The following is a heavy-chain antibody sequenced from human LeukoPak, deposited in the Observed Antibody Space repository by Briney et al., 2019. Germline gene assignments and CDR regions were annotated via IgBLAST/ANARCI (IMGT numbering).Heavy chain of an antibody. CDR1: GGTFSSYA. J-gene: IGHJ4*02. V-gene: IGHV1-69*05. Sequence: ASVKASCKASGGTFSSYAISWVRQAPGQGLEWMGRIIPIFGTANYAQKFQGRVTITTDESTSTAYMELSSLRSEDTAVYYCARDGCSSTGTRSGGSCFDLYWGQGTLVTVSS. CDR2: IIPIFGTA. CDR3: ARDGCSSTGTRSGGSCFDLY. D-gene: IGHD2-15*01.